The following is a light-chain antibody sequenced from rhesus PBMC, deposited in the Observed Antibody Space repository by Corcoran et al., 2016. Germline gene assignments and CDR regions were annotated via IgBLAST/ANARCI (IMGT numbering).Light chain of an antibody. CDR2: GGS. CDR3: MQHKALPLT. J-gene: IGKJ4*01. V-gene: IGKV2-61*01. CDR1: QSLLNADGDTY. Sequence: DIVMTQTPLSLPVIPGEPASISCRSSQSLLNADGDTYFDWYLQKPGQSPQFLIYGGSNRASGGPDRFSGSGSDTDLTLKISKVEAEVVGVYYCMQHKALPLTFGGGTKVELK.